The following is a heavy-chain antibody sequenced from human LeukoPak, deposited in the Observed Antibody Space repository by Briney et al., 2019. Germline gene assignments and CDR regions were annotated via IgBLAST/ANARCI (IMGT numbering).Heavy chain of an antibody. Sequence: SETLSLTCVVYGGSFSGYYWSWIRQPPGKGLEWIGEINHSGSTNYNPSLKSRVTISVDTSKNQFSLKLSSVTAADTAVYYCARGDGSGFYFDYWGQGTLVTVSS. CDR3: ARGDGSGFYFDY. CDR2: INHSGST. CDR1: GGSFSGYY. V-gene: IGHV4-34*01. J-gene: IGHJ4*02. D-gene: IGHD3-10*01.